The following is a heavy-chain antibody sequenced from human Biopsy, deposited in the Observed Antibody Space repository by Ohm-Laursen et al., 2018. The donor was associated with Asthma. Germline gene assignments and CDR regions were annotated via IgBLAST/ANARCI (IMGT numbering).Heavy chain of an antibody. CDR3: ARKAGSCISRTCYSLDF. D-gene: IGHD2-2*01. Sequence: AASVKVSCKSPGGTFNTYVIGWVRQAPGQGLEWMGGINSVFGTTTYPQKFQDRVTITADDPTSTVYMELSSLRSEDTAVYYCARKAGSCISRTCYSLDFWGQGTLVTVSS. CDR1: GGTFNTYV. CDR2: INSVFGTT. J-gene: IGHJ4*02. V-gene: IGHV1-69*01.